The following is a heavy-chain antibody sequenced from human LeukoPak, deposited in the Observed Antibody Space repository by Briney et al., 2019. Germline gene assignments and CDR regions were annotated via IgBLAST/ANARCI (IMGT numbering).Heavy chain of an antibody. J-gene: IGHJ4*02. CDR1: GFTFSSYG. CDR3: ARSPRSTRSPHYYGSGSYRGLDY. D-gene: IGHD3-10*01. CDR2: IWYDGSNK. Sequence: GGSLRLSCAASGFTFSSYGMHWVRQAPGKGLEWVAVIWYDGSNKYYADSVKGRFTISRDNSKNTLYLQMNSLRAEDTAVYYCARSPRSTRSPHYYGSGSYRGLDYWGQGTLVTVSS. V-gene: IGHV3-33*01.